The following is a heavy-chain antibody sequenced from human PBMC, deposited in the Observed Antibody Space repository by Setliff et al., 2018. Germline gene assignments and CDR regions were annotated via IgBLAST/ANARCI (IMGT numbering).Heavy chain of an antibody. D-gene: IGHD4-17*01. J-gene: IGHJ2*01. CDR1: GGSISSSSYY. CDR3: ARGTKTMVINYWYFDV. Sequence: LSLTCTVSGGSISSSSYYWGWIRQPPGQGLEWIAYIYYSGITYYNPSLKSRVTISVDTSKNQFYLNLRSVTAADTAVYFCARGTKTMVINYWYFDVWGRGTPVTVSS. CDR2: IYYSGIT. V-gene: IGHV4-39*01.